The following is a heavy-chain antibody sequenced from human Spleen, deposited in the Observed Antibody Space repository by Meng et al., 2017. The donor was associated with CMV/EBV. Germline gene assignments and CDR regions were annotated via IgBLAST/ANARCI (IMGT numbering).Heavy chain of an antibody. V-gene: IGHV4-34*01. CDR2: INHSGST. J-gene: IGHJ4*02. CDR1: GGSFSGYY. Sequence: HVQLLQCGAGLLESSETLSLTCAVYGGSFSGYYWSWIRQPPGKGLEWIGEINHSGSTNYNPSLKSRVTISVDTSKNQFSLKLSSVTAADTAVYYCAERSGRLVPIDYWGQGTLVTVSS. D-gene: IGHD6-19*01. CDR3: AERSGRLVPIDY.